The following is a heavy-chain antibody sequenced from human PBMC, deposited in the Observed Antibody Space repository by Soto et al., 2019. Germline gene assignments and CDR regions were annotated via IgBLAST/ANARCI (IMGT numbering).Heavy chain of an antibody. CDR1: GFTFIVSS. CDR2: IVVGSGST. Sequence: SVKVSCKASGFTFIVSSVQWVLQARGQRLEWIGWIVVGSGSTNYAQKFQERVTITRDMSTSTAYMELRTLRSEDTAVYYCAPDTWGSGWFIVAFCDQGSLVTLSS. V-gene: IGHV1-58*01. CDR3: APDTWGSGWFIVAF. J-gene: IGHJ4*02. D-gene: IGHD6-19*01.